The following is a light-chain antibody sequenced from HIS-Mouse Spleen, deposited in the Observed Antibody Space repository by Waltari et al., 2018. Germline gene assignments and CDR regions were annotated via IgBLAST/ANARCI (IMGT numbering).Light chain of an antibody. V-gene: IGLV2-8*01. J-gene: IGLJ3*02. Sequence: QSALTQPPSASGSPGQSVTISCTGTSSDVGGYNYVSWYQQHPGKAPKLMIYEVSKRPSGVPDRFSGYQSGNTASLTVSGLQAEDEADYYCSSYAGSNKGVFGGGTKLTVL. CDR1: SSDVGGYNY. CDR2: EVS. CDR3: SSYAGSNKGV.